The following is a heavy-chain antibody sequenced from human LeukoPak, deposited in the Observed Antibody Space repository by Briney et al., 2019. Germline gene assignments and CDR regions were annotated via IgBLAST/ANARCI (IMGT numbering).Heavy chain of an antibody. V-gene: IGHV3-23*01. CDR1: GFTFSSFA. CDR2: VTGSGGTT. CDR3: AKDVSEDDRVWGSYRSDS. D-gene: IGHD3-16*02. J-gene: IGHJ4*02. Sequence: GGSLRLSCEASGFTFSSFAMSWARQAPGKGLEWVSSVTGSGGTTYYADSVKGRFTIYRDHSRNTLYLQMNSLRAEDTAMYYCAKDVSEDDRVWGSYRSDSWGQGTLATVSS.